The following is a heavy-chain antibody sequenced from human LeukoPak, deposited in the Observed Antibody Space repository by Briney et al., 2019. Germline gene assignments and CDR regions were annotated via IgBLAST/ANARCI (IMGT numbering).Heavy chain of an antibody. Sequence: SETLSLTCTVSGGSISSGGYYWGWIRQPRGKGREGIGYIYHSGSTYYNPSLKSRVPISVDRSKNQFSLKLSSVTAADTAVYYCARGCTSTSCPGRDVWGKGTTVTVSS. CDR3: ARGCTSTSCPGRDV. V-gene: IGHV4-30-2*01. D-gene: IGHD2-2*01. CDR1: GGSISSGGYY. CDR2: IYHSGST. J-gene: IGHJ6*04.